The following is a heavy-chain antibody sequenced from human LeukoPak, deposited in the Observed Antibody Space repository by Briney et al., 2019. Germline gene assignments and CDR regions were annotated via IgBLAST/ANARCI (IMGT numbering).Heavy chain of an antibody. CDR3: ARDGRSLAYCGGDCYTDY. D-gene: IGHD2-21*02. Sequence: PGGSLRLSCAASGFTFSTYNMNWVRQAPGKRLEWVSSITSTSSYVFYADSVKGRFTISRDNVKNSLYLQMNSLRAEDTAVYYCARDGRSLAYCGGDCYTDYWGQGTLVTVSS. CDR2: ITSTSSYV. J-gene: IGHJ4*02. CDR1: GFTFSTYN. V-gene: IGHV3-21*01.